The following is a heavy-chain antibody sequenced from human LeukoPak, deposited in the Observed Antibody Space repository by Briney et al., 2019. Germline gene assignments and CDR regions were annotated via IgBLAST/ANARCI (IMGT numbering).Heavy chain of an antibody. CDR1: GGTFSGYA. V-gene: IGHV1-69*01. CDR2: IIPIFGTA. CDR3: ARGVDYYGSGSYYPPYY. J-gene: IGHJ4*02. D-gene: IGHD3-10*01. Sequence: SVKVSCKASGGTFSGYAISWVRQAPGQGLEWMGGIIPIFGTANYAQKFQGRVTITADESTSTAYMELSSLRSEDTAVYYCARGVDYYGSGSYYPPYYWGQGTLVAVSS.